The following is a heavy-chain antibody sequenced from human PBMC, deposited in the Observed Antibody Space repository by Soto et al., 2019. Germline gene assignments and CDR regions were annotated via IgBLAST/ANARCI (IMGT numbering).Heavy chain of an antibody. D-gene: IGHD6-13*01. CDR3: ARLGSIAAAGTPDY. J-gene: IGHJ4*02. CDR2: ISGSGSTI. V-gene: IGHV3-11*01. CDR1: VFTFSDYY. Sequence: GSLRLSCAASVFTFSDYYMSWFRQAPGKGLEWVSYISGSGSTIHDADSVKGRFTISRDNAKNSLYLQMNSLRAEDTALYYCARLGSIAAAGTPDYWGQGTLVTVSS.